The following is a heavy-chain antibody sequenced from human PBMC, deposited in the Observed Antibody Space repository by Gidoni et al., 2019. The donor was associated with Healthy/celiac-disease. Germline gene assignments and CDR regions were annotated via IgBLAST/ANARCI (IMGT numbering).Heavy chain of an antibody. Sequence: QVQLQASGPGLVKPSQTLSLTCTVAVGSISCGGYYWSWIRQHPGKGLEWIGYIYYSGSTYYNPSLKSRVTISVDTSKNQFSLKLSSVTAADTAVYYCARENRLGLVVAAAFDYWGQGTLVTVSS. J-gene: IGHJ4*02. CDR2: IYYSGST. CDR3: ARENRLGLVVAAAFDY. V-gene: IGHV4-31*03. CDR1: VGSISCGGYY. D-gene: IGHD2-15*01.